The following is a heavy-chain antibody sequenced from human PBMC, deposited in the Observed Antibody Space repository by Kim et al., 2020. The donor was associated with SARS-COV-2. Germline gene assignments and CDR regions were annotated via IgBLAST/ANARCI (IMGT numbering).Heavy chain of an antibody. J-gene: IGHJ3*02. Sequence: QKDQGRVTITEDTATSTAYMELSGLRSEDTAVYYCARGSGYDSGGDAFDIWGQGTMVTVSS. CDR3: ARGSGYDSGGDAFDI. V-gene: IGHV1-69*04. D-gene: IGHD5-12*01.